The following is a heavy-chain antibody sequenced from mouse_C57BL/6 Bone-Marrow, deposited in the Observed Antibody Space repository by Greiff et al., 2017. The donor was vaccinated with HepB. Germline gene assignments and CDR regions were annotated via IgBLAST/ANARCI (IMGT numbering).Heavy chain of an antibody. V-gene: IGHV1-61*01. CDR2: IYPSDSET. CDR3: ASLQLRLQAMDY. CDR1: GYTFTSYW. Sequence: QVQLQQPGAELVRPGSSVKLSCKAFGYTFTSYWMDWVKQRPGQGLEWIGNIYPSDSETHYNQKFKDKATLTVDKSSSTAYMQLSSLTSEDSAVYYCASLQLRLQAMDYWGQGTSVTVSS. J-gene: IGHJ4*01. D-gene: IGHD3-2*02.